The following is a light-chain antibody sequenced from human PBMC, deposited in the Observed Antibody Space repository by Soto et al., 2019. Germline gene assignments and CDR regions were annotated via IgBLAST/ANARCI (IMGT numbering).Light chain of an antibody. CDR2: GNI. CDR1: SSNIGAGHE. Sequence: QSVLTQPPSVSGAPGQRVTISRTGSSSNIGAGHEVHWYQQLPGTAPKVLIYGNINRPSGVPDRFSASKSGTSVSLAITGLQAEDEADYYCQSYDSGLSAYVFGTGTKVTVL. CDR3: QSYDSGLSAYV. V-gene: IGLV1-40*01. J-gene: IGLJ1*01.